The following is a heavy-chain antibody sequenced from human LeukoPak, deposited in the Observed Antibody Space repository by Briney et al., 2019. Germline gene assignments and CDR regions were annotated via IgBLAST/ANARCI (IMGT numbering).Heavy chain of an antibody. CDR2: ISGSGGNT. CDR1: GFTFSSHG. CDR3: AKDQFKPSAITMLRGVRFYYYFMDV. J-gene: IGHJ6*03. D-gene: IGHD3-10*01. Sequence: PGGSLRLSCAASGFTFSSHGMSWVRQAPGKGLEWVSTISGSGGNTYYADSVKGRFTISRDNSKNTLYLQMNSLRAEDSAVYYCAKDQFKPSAITMLRGVRFYYYFMDVWGKGTTVTISS. V-gene: IGHV3-23*01.